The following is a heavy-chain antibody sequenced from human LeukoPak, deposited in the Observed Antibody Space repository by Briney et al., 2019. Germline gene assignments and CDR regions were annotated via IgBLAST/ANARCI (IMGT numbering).Heavy chain of an antibody. V-gene: IGHV1-69*05. Sequence: ASVKVSCKASGGTFSSYAISWVRQAPGQGLEWMGGIIPIFGTANYAQKFQGRVTITTDESTSTAYMELSSLRSEDTAVYHCAREGYGGYSYGMRWFDPWGQGTLVTVSS. CDR3: AREGYGGYSYGMRWFDP. J-gene: IGHJ5*02. CDR2: IIPIFGTA. D-gene: IGHD5-18*01. CDR1: GGTFSSYA.